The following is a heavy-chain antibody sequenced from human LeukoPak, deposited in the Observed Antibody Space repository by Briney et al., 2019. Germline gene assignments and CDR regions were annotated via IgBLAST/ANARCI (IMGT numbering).Heavy chain of an antibody. CDR1: GYSFTSYW. V-gene: IGHV5-10-1*01. J-gene: IGHJ4*02. Sequence: GESLKISCKASGYSFTSYWISWVRQMPGKGLEWMGRIDPRDSYTNYSPSFQGHVAISVDKSISTAYLQWSSLKASDTAIYYCARHTLVGDSFDSWGQGTLVTASS. CDR3: ARHTLVGDSFDS. D-gene: IGHD5-12*01. CDR2: IDPRDSYT.